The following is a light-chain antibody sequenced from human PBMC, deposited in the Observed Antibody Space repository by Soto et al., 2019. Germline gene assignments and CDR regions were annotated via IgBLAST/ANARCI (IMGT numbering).Light chain of an antibody. J-gene: IGKJ1*01. CDR3: QQYGNSPWT. Sequence: EILLTQSPATLSLYPGESATLSCGASQSVSSSYVAWYQQKPGLAPRLLIYDASIRATGIPDRFSGSGSGTDFTLTISRLEPEDFGVYHCQQYGNSPWTFGQGTKVEIK. V-gene: IGKV3D-20*01. CDR1: QSVSSSY. CDR2: DAS.